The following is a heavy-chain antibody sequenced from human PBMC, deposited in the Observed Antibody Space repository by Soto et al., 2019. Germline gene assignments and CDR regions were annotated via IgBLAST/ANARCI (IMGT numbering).Heavy chain of an antibody. CDR2: IYYSGST. D-gene: IGHD6-13*01. CDR3: ARSPSSSWYWSLSPLL. CDR1: GGPISSSSYY. V-gene: IGHV4-39*01. Sequence: PSETLSLTCTVSGGPISSSSYYWGWIRQPPGKGLEWIGSIYYSGSTYYNPSLKSRVTISVDTSKNQFSLKLSSVTAADTAVYYCARSPSSSWYWSLSPLLWGQGTLVTVSS. J-gene: IGHJ4*02.